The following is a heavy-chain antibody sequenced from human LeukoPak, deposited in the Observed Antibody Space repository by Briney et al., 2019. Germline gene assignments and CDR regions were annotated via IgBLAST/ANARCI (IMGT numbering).Heavy chain of an antibody. Sequence: GGSLRLSCAASGFTFSSYAMSWVRQAPGKGLEWISDISGGGATTFYADSVKGRFTVSRDNSKNTLYLQLSSLRAEDTAVYYCAKTLVGATSGPECYLVSWGQGTLVTVSS. CDR3: AKTLVGATSGPECYLVS. CDR1: GFTFSSYA. D-gene: IGHD1-26*01. CDR2: ISGGGATT. J-gene: IGHJ5*02. V-gene: IGHV3-23*01.